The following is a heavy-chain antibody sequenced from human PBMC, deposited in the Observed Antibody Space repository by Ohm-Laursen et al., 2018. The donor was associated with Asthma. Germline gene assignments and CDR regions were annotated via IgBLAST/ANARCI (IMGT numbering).Heavy chain of an antibody. Sequence: GSLRLSCAASGFTFSSYGMHWVRQAPGKGLQWLAFIKPDGSQTYYADSMEGRFSISRDNSKNSLYLQMSSLRGEDTAIYYCATLSWYASQFWGQGTLVTVPS. D-gene: IGHD2-2*01. J-gene: IGHJ4*02. V-gene: IGHV3-7*01. CDR2: IKPDGSQT. CDR3: ATLSWYASQF. CDR1: GFTFSSYG.